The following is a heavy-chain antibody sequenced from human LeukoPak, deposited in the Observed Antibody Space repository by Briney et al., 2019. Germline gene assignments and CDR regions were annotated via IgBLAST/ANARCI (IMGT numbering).Heavy chain of an antibody. V-gene: IGHV1-18*01. J-gene: IGHJ4*02. CDR3: AREPKYRGSYYYDY. CDR1: GYTFTSYG. CDR2: VNGYNGNT. D-gene: IGHD1-26*01. Sequence: AAVKVSCKASGYTFTSYGISWVRQAPGQGLEWMGDVNGYNGNTNFAQTFQGRVTMTTDTATNTAYMDLRSLSSDDTAVYYCAREPKYRGSYYYDYGGQGTLAPVPS.